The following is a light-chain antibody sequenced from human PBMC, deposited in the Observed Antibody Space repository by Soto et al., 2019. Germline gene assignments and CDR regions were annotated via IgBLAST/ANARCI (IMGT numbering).Light chain of an antibody. CDR3: QQFSSYPLT. J-gene: IGKJ4*01. Sequence: EIVMTQSPATLSLSPGERATLSCRASQTVRNNYLAWYQQKPGQAPRLLIYDASSRATGIPDRFSGGGSGTDFTLTISRLETEDFAVYYCQQFSSYPLTFGGGTKGDIK. V-gene: IGKV3-20*01. CDR2: DAS. CDR1: QTVRNNY.